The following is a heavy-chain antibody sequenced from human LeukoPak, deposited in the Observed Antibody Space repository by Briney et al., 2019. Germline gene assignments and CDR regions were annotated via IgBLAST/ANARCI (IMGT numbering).Heavy chain of an antibody. D-gene: IGHD6-19*01. Sequence: GGSLRLSCAASGFTFDDYGMSWVRQAPGKGLEWVSGVSAINWNGGSTGYADSVKGRFTISRDKSKNALYLQMNSLRAEDTAFYFCARDRASGWYRGDYDYWGQGTLVTVSS. CDR2: INWNGGST. CDR3: ARDRASGWYRGDYDY. CDR1: GFTFDDYG. V-gene: IGHV3-20*04. J-gene: IGHJ4*02.